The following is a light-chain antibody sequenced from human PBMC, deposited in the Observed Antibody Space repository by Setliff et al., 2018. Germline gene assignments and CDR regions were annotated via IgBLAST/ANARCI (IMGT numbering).Light chain of an antibody. Sequence: QSVLTQPASVSGSPGQSITISCTGTSSDVGGYNFVSWYQVYPGKAPKVMIYDVSKRPSGVPDRFSGSKSGTTASLTISGLQPEDEADYYCCSFAGTYSFVFGTGTKVTV. CDR1: SSDVGGYNF. CDR2: DVS. CDR3: CSFAGTYSFV. J-gene: IGLJ1*01. V-gene: IGLV2-11*01.